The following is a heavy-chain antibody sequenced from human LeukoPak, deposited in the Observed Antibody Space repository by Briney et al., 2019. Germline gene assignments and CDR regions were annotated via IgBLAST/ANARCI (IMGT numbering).Heavy chain of an antibody. CDR1: GCTFSSYA. CDR3: ATVTYYYDSSGFPVP. J-gene: IGHJ5*02. Sequence: PGGSLRLSCAASGCTFSSYAMSWVRQAPGKGLEWVSAISGSGGSTYYADSVKGQFTISRDNSKNTLYLQMNSLRAEDTAVYYCATVTYYYDSSGFPVPWGQGTLVTVSS. D-gene: IGHD3-22*01. CDR2: ISGSGGST. V-gene: IGHV3-23*01.